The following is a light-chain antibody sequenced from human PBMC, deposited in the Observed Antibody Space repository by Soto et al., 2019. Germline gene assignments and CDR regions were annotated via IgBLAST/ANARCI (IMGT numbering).Light chain of an antibody. CDR1: QSVSKNY. CDR3: HQYGSSPT. Sequence: EIVLTQSPGTLSLSPGERATLSCRASQSVSKNYLAWYQQKPGQAPRVLIYSASNRATGIPDRFSGSGSGTDFTLTISRLEPEDFAVYYCHQYGSSPTFGQGTXVDIK. J-gene: IGKJ1*01. V-gene: IGKV3-20*01. CDR2: SAS.